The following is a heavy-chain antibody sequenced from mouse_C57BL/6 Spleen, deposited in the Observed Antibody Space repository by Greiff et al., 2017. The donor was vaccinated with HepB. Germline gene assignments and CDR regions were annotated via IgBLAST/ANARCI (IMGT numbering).Heavy chain of an antibody. CDR2: INPYNGDT. V-gene: IGHV1-20*01. CDR3: ARGVDYYGSSSSFAY. Sequence: LVKPGDSVKISCKASGYSFTGYFMNWVMQSHGKSLEWIGRINPYNGDTFYNQKFKGKATLTVDKSSSTAHMELRSLTSEDSAVYYCARGVDYYGSSSSFAYWGQGTLVTVSA. J-gene: IGHJ3*01. D-gene: IGHD1-1*01. CDR1: GYSFTGYF.